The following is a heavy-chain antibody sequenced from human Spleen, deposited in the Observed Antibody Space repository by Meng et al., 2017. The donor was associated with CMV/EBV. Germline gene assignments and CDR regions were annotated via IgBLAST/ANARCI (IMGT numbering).Heavy chain of an antibody. CDR1: GRFTSNT. V-gene: IGHV1-69*04. D-gene: IGHD1-1*01. CDR2: IIPIIGIA. Sequence: GRFTSNTISWVRQAPGQGLEWMGRIIPIIGIANYAQKFQGRVTITADKSTGTVYMEMSSLRSEDTAVYYCARDFRNSGTGTTCWFDPWGPGTLVTVSS. J-gene: IGHJ5*02. CDR3: ARDFRNSGTGTTCWFDP.